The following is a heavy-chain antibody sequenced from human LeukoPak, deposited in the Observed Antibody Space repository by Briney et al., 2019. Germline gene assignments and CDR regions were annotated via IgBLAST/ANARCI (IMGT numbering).Heavy chain of an antibody. Sequence: SQTLSLTCTVSGGSFSSGFYWSWIRQHPGKGLEWIGYIYYSGGTYYNPSLKSRVSILLDTSKKQFSLKLTSVTVADTAVYYCARDPPGIAASVSGGWGQGTLVTVSS. CDR2: IYYSGGT. D-gene: IGHD6-13*01. V-gene: IGHV4-31*03. CDR1: GGSFSSGFY. CDR3: ARDPPGIAASVSGG. J-gene: IGHJ4*02.